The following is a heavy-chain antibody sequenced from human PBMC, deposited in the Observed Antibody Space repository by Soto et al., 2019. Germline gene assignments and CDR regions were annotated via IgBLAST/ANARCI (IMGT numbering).Heavy chain of an antibody. CDR3: AKDRRAGGNYGFYSDF. J-gene: IGHJ4*02. Sequence: EVQLLESGGGLVQPGGSLRLSCAASGFTFSSYGMTWVRQAPGKGLEWVSFSSATGAGTYYADSVKGRFTISRDNSKNTLYLQRTSVRADDTAVYACAKDRRAGGNYGFYSDFWGQGALVIVSS. CDR2: SSATGAGT. V-gene: IGHV3-23*01. CDR1: GFTFSSYG. D-gene: IGHD1-7*01.